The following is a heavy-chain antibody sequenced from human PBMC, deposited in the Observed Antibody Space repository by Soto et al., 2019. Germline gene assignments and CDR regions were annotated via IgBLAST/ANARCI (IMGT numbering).Heavy chain of an antibody. CDR1: GGSISSYY. D-gene: IGHD6-13*01. V-gene: IGHV4-4*07. CDR2: IYTSGST. CDR3: ASLIAAAGTSDY. Sequence: SETLSLTCTVSGGSISSYYWSWIRQPAGKGLEWIGRIYTSGSTNYNPSLKSRVTMSVDTSKNQFSLKQSSVTAADTAVYYCASLIAAAGTSDYWGQGTLVTVSS. J-gene: IGHJ4*02.